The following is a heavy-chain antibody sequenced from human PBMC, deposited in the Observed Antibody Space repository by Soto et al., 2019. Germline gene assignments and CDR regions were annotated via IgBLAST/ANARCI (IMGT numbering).Heavy chain of an antibody. Sequence: SVKVSCKASGGTFSSYATSWVRQAPGQGLEWMGGIIPIFGTADYAQKFQGRVTITADESTSTAYMELSSLRSEDTAVYYCARMDYYDSSGYYGPDYWGQGTLVTVSS. CDR1: GGTFSSYA. CDR3: ARMDYYDSSGYYGPDY. CDR2: IIPIFGTA. D-gene: IGHD3-22*01. V-gene: IGHV1-69*13. J-gene: IGHJ4*02.